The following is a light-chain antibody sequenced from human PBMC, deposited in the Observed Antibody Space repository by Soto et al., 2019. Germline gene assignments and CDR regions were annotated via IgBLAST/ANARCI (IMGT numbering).Light chain of an antibody. J-gene: IGKJ3*01. CDR3: QQSDSIVLAA. V-gene: IGKV1-39*01. CDR2: AAS. CDR1: QSISTY. Sequence: DIQMTQSPSSLSASVGDRVTITCRASQSISTYLNWYQQKPGKAPNLLLYAASSLQSGVPSRFSGSGSGTDCTLTISSLQPEDVATYYCQQSDSIVLAAFGPGTKVEIK.